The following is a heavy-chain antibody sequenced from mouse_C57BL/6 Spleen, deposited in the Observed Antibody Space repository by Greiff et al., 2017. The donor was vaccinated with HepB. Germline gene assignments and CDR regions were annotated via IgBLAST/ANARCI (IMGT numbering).Heavy chain of an antibody. D-gene: IGHD2-4*01. CDR2: IRNKANGYTT. J-gene: IGHJ3*01. Sequence: EVKVEESGGGLVQPGGSLSLSCAASGFTFTDYYMSWVRQPPGKALEWLGFIRNKANGYTTEYSASVKGRFTISRDNSQSILYLQMNALRAEDSATYYCARYDYDVGAYWGQGTLVTVSA. V-gene: IGHV7-3*01. CDR3: ARYDYDVGAY. CDR1: GFTFTDYY.